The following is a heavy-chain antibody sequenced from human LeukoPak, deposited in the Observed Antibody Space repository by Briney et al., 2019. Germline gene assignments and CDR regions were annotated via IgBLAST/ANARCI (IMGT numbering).Heavy chain of an antibody. Sequence: PGRSLRLSCTASGHTSDDYTVTWVRQAPGKGLEWVGFITRKSYGGTTEYAASVKGRFTISRDDSKSIAFLEMSRLKTEDTGVYYCSHSGKYDFWSGTFWGQGTLVIVSS. CDR3: SHSGKYDFWSGTF. CDR2: ITRKSYGGTT. V-gene: IGHV3-49*04. D-gene: IGHD3-3*01. CDR1: GHTSDDYT. J-gene: IGHJ4*02.